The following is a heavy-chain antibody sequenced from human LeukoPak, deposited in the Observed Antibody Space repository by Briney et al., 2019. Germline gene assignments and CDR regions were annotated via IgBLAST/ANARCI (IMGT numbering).Heavy chain of an antibody. CDR2: IHTDGTT. V-gene: IGHV4-4*09. CDR3: ARLNFRGGEALHFDS. J-gene: IGHJ4*02. CDR1: GGSLTNEC. Sequence: PSETLSLTCSVSGGSLTNECWGWIRHPPGKRLEFIAYIHTDGTTNYDSSLQSGVAISLDTSKLQFSLRLYSVTAADTALYFCARLNFRGGEALHFDSWGQGTLVTVSS. D-gene: IGHD3-16*01.